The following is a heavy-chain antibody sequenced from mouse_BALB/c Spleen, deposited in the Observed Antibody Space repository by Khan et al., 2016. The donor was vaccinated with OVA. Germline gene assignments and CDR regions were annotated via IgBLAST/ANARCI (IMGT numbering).Heavy chain of an antibody. CDR3: VRDGAYHRNDGWFAY. CDR1: GYTFTTYW. V-gene: IGHV1-7*01. Sequence: VQLQESGAELAKPGASVKMSCKASGYTFTTYWMHWVKQRPGQGLEWIGYINPTSGYTDYNEKFKDKATLTADKSSTTVYMQLSSLTSDDSAVYNCVRDGAYHRNDGWFAYWGQGTMVTVSA. CDR2: INPTSGYT. D-gene: IGHD2-14*01. J-gene: IGHJ3*01.